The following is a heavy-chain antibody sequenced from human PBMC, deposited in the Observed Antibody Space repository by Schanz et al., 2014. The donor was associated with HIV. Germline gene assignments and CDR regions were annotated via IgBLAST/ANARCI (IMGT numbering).Heavy chain of an antibody. CDR2: IIPLSGTP. V-gene: IGHV1-69*06. CDR1: GGTFINYA. CDR3: ARTYTGDWSTGAD. D-gene: IGHD2-21*02. J-gene: IGHJ4*02. Sequence: QVQLVQSGAEVKKPGSSVKVFCRASGGTFINYAFSWVRQAPGQGLEWMGGIIPLSGTPFYAQKFQGRVAITADKSTSTVYMDLSSLRSEDTAVYYCARTYTGDWSTGADWGQGTLVTVSS.